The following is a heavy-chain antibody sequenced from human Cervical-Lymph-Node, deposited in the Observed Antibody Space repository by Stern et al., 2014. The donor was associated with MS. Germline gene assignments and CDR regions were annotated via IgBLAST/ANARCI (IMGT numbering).Heavy chain of an antibody. CDR1: GYSFTNYW. CDR2: IYPGAAEA. CDR3: ARGSGRDFFDY. J-gene: IGHJ4*02. V-gene: IGHV5-51*01. D-gene: IGHD3-3*01. Sequence: EVQLVQSGAEVKKPGEFLKISCKGSGYSFTNYWIGWVRQLPGKGLAWMGSIYPGAAEARYSPPFQGQFTISADNSISTAYLQWSSLKASDTAMYYCARGSGRDFFDYWGQGTLVTVSS.